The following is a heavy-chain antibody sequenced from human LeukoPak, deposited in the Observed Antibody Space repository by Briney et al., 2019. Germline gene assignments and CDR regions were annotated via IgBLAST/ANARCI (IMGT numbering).Heavy chain of an antibody. Sequence: GASVKVSCKASGYTFTSYGISWVRRAPGQGLAWMGWISAYNGNTNYAQKLQGRVTMTTDTSTSTASMELRSLRSDDTAVYYCARVKSIAAAELVLDAFDIWGQGTMVTVSS. CDR2: ISAYNGNT. J-gene: IGHJ3*02. V-gene: IGHV1-18*01. D-gene: IGHD6-13*01. CDR3: ARVKSIAAAELVLDAFDI. CDR1: GYTFTSYG.